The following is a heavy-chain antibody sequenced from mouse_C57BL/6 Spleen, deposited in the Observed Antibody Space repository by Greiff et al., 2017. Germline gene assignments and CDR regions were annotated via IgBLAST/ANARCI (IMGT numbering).Heavy chain of an antibody. CDR2: IDPEDGET. CDR1: GFNINDYY. Sequence: EVQLQQSGAELVKPGASVKLSCPASGFNINDYYMHWVKQRTEQGLEWIGRIDPEDGETKYAPKFQGKATITADTSSNTAYLQLSSLTSEATAVYDCVSAYYSNYGFAYWGQGTLVTVSA. V-gene: IGHV14-2*01. CDR3: VSAYYSNYGFAY. D-gene: IGHD2-5*01. J-gene: IGHJ3*01.